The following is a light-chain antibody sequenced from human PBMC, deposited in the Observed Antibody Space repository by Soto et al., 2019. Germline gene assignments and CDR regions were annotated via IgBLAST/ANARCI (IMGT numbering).Light chain of an antibody. Sequence: QSALTQPASVSGSPGQSVTISCTGTSSDVGGYNFVSWYQQHPGKAPKLMIYEVSERPSGVPDRFSASKSGNTASLTVSGLQADDEADYYCSSYAGSKNFPYVFGTGTKVTVL. CDR2: EVS. CDR3: SSYAGSKNFPYV. J-gene: IGLJ1*01. CDR1: SSDVGGYNF. V-gene: IGLV2-8*01.